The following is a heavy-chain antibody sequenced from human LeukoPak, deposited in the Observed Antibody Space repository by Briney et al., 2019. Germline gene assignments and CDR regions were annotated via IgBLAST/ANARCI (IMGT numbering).Heavy chain of an antibody. CDR3: ARAGGDYYDSSGYYSAFDY. J-gene: IGHJ4*02. V-gene: IGHV4-34*01. D-gene: IGHD3-22*01. Sequence: PSETLSLTCAVYGGPFSGYYWSWIRQPPGKGLEWIGEINHSGSANYNPSLKSRVTISVDMSKNQFSLKLNSVTAADTAVYYCARAGGDYYDSSGYYSAFDYWGQGTLVTVSS. CDR2: INHSGSA. CDR1: GGPFSGYY.